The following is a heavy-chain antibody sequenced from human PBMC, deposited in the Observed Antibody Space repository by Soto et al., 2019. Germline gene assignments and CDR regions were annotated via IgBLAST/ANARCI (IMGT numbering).Heavy chain of an antibody. D-gene: IGHD3-10*01. CDR2: IIPIFGTA. Sequence: QVQLVQSGAEVKKPGSSVKVSCKASGGTFSSYAISWVRQAPGQGLEWMGGIIPIFGTASYAQKFQGRVTITADKSTSTAYMELSSLRSEDTAVYYCARDPKTMVRGVMDAFDIWGQGTMVTVSS. CDR3: ARDPKTMVRGVMDAFDI. V-gene: IGHV1-69*06. J-gene: IGHJ3*02. CDR1: GGTFSSYA.